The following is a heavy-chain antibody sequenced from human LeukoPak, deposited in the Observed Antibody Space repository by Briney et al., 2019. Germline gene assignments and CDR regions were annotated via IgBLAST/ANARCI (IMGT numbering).Heavy chain of an antibody. CDR2: ISGSGSTI. Sequence: GGSLRLSCAASGFTFSSYEMNWVRQAPGKGLEWVSYISGSGSTIYYADSVKGRFTISRDDAKNSLYLQMNSLRAEDTAVYYCANTMADAFDIWGQGTMVTVSS. V-gene: IGHV3-48*03. D-gene: IGHD3-10*01. CDR1: GFTFSSYE. CDR3: ANTMADAFDI. J-gene: IGHJ3*02.